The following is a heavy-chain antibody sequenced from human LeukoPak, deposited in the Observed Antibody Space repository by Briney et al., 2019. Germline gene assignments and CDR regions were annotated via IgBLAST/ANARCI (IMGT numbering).Heavy chain of an antibody. D-gene: IGHD1-26*01. CDR1: GFTFSNAW. Sequence: PGGSLRLSCAASGFTFSNAWMSWVRQAPGKALEWVGRIKSKTDGGTTDYAAPVKGRFTISRDDSKNTLYLQMNSLKTEDTAVYYCTTDRSGSYYADYWGQGTLVTVSS. CDR2: IKSKTDGGTT. J-gene: IGHJ4*02. CDR3: TTDRSGSYYADY. V-gene: IGHV3-15*01.